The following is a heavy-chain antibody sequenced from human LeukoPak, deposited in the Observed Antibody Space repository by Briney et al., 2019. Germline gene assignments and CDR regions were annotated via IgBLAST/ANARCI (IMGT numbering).Heavy chain of an antibody. D-gene: IGHD3-9*01. CDR2: ISAYNGNT. CDR1: GYTFTSYG. J-gene: IGHJ3*02. CDR3: ARVRRYFDWLFSPDDAFDI. V-gene: IGHV1-18*01. Sequence: GASVKVSCKASGYTFTSYGISWVRQAPGQGLEWMGWISAYNGNTNYAQKLQGRVTMTRNTSISTAYMELSSLRSEDTAVYYCARVRRYFDWLFSPDDAFDIWGQGTMVTVSS.